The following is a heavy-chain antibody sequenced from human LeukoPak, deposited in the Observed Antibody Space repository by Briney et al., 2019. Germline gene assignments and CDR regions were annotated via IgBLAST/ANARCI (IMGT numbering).Heavy chain of an antibody. CDR1: GLTFSNYW. J-gene: IGHJ6*03. CDR3: ARDRGNQRGYYYYMDV. CDR2: IYNDGSST. V-gene: IGHV3-74*01. D-gene: IGHD1-14*01. Sequence: GGSLRLSCAVSGLTFSNYWMHWVRQAPGKGLVWVSRIYNDGSSTSYADSVKGRFTISRDNAKSTLYLQMNSLRAEDTAVYYCARDRGNQRGYYYYMDVWGKGTTVTVSS.